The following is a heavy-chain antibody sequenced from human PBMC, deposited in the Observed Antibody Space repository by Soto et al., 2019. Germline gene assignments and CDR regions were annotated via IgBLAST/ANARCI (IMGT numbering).Heavy chain of an antibody. Sequence: AASVKVSCKASGFTFTSSAVQWVRQARGQRLEWIGWIVVGSGNTNYAQKFQERVTITRDMSTSTAYMELSSLRSEDTAVYYCAVDYGSGSYYLSYYGMDVWGQGTTVTVSS. CDR3: AVDYGSGSYYLSYYGMDV. J-gene: IGHJ6*02. D-gene: IGHD3-10*01. CDR2: IVVGSGNT. V-gene: IGHV1-58*01. CDR1: GFTFTSSA.